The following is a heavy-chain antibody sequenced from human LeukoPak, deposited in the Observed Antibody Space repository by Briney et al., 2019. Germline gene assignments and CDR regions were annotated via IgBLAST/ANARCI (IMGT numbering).Heavy chain of an antibody. J-gene: IGHJ4*02. CDR1: GSTFSSYA. CDR2: VSSSSTNK. CDR3: AKDGEYYDYVWGSYRYGPQIDY. Sequence: PGGSLRLSCAASGSTFSSYAMNWVRQAPGKGLEWVSSVSSSSTNKFYADSVKGRFTISRDNSKNTLYLQMNSLRAEDTAVYYCAKDGEYYDYVWGSYRYGPQIDYWGQGTLVTVSS. D-gene: IGHD3-16*02. V-gene: IGHV3-21*01.